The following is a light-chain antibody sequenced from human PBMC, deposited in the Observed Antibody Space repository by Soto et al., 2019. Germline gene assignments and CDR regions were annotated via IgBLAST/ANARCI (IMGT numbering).Light chain of an antibody. V-gene: IGKV1-39*01. J-gene: IGKJ4*01. CDR1: QYISSY. CDR3: QQSYSTPLT. Sequence: DIQMTQSPSSLSASVGDRVTITCRASQYISSYLNWYQQKPGKAPKLLIYAASSLQIGVPSRVSGSGYGTDFTLTINSLQPEDFTTYYCQQSYSTPLTFGGGTKVEIK. CDR2: AAS.